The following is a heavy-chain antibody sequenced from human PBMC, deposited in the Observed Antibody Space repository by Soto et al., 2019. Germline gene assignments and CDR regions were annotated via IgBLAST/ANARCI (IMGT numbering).Heavy chain of an antibody. D-gene: IGHD1-26*01. V-gene: IGHV3-30-3*01. CDR1: GFTFSSYA. CDR2: ISYDGSKK. J-gene: IGHJ4*02. CDR3: ARESGTRFDY. Sequence: QVQLVESGGGVVQPGRSLRLSCAASGFTFSSYAMHWVRQAPGKGLEWVAVISYDGSKKYYADSVKGRFTISRDNSKNTLYLQMNSLRAEDTAVYYCARESGTRFDYWGQGTLVTVSS.